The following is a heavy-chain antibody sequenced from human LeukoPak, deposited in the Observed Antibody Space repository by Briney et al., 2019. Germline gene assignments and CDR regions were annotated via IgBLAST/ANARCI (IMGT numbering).Heavy chain of an antibody. J-gene: IGHJ5*02. CDR3: AVNYDILTYNWFDP. CDR2: ISAYNGNT. V-gene: IGHV1-18*01. D-gene: IGHD3-9*01. Sequence: ASVKVSCKASGYTFTSYGISWVRQAPGQGLEWMGWISAYNGNTNYAQKLQGRVTMTTDTSTSTAYMELRSLRSDDTAVYYCAVNYDILTYNWFDPWGQGNLVTVSS. CDR1: GYTFTSYG.